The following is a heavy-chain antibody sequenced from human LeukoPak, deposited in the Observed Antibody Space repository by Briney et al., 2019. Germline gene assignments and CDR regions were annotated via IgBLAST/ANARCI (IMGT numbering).Heavy chain of an antibody. D-gene: IGHD5-12*01. CDR2: INGDGGKT. J-gene: IGHJ4*02. CDR1: GFIFEDYV. V-gene: IGHV3-43*02. CDR3: AKDLQYTSGYFWGRFGQ. Sequence: PGGSLRLSCAASGFIFEDYVMHWVRQTPEKGLEWVSHINGDGGKTFYADSVKGRFTISRDNSKNSLYLQMSSLRTEDTALYFCAKDLQYTSGYFWGRFGQWGRGTQVTVSS.